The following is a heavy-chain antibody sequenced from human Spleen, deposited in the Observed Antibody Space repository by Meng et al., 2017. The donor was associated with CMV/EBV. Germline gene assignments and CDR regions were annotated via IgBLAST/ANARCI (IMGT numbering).Heavy chain of an antibody. Sequence: SETLSLTCAVYGGSFSGYYWSWIRQPPGKGLEWIGEINHSGSTNYNPSLKSRVTISVDTSKNQFSLKLSSVTAADTAVYYCARQTPHDYGDYVFDYWGQGTLVTVSS. D-gene: IGHD4-17*01. J-gene: IGHJ4*02. V-gene: IGHV4-34*01. CDR2: INHSGST. CDR3: ARQTPHDYGDYVFDY. CDR1: GGSFSGYY.